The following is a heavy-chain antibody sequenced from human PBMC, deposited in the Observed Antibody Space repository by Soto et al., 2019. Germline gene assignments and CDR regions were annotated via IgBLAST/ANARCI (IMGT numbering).Heavy chain of an antibody. CDR3: ARGVTAGVDY. J-gene: IGHJ4*02. CDR2: MEPSSGKT. CDR1: GYSFTSLD. Sequence: SVKVSCKASGYSFTSLDINWVRQTTGQGLEWMGWMEPSSGKTGYAQRFQDRVTMTRDTSINTAYMELRSLTSDDTAFYYCARGVTAGVDYWGQGTLVTVSS. D-gene: IGHD3-10*01. V-gene: IGHV1-8*01.